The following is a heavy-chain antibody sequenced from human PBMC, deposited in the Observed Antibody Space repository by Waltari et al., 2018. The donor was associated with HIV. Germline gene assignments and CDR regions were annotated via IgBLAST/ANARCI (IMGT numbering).Heavy chain of an antibody. CDR2: MSGYNGNT. J-gene: IGHJ6*03. Sequence: QVQLVQSGAEVKKPGASVKVSCKASGYIFTTYGISWVRQAPGQVLEGMGWMSGYNGNTNYAQKFQGRVSMTTDTSTSTAYMELRSLRSDDTAVYYCARVPTGGVAVYYYMDVWGKGTTVTVSS. CDR3: ARVPTGGVAVYYYMDV. D-gene: IGHD6-19*01. V-gene: IGHV1-18*01. CDR1: GYIFTTYG.